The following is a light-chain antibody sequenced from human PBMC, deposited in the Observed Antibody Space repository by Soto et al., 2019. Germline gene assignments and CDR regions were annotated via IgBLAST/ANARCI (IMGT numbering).Light chain of an antibody. Sequence: QSALTQPASVSGSPGQSITISCTGTSSDVGGYKYVSWNQQHPGKAPKLMIYDVRNRPSGVSNRFSGSKSGNTASLTISGLQAEDEADYYCSSYTSSSTRVFGTGTKLTV. V-gene: IGLV2-14*03. CDR3: SSYTSSSTRV. CDR1: SSDVGGYKY. CDR2: DVR. J-gene: IGLJ1*01.